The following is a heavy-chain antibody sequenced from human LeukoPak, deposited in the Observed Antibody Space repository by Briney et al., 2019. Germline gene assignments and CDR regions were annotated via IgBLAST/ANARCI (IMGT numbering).Heavy chain of an antibody. J-gene: IGHJ4*02. D-gene: IGHD5-18*01. CDR3: AKDRVGGYSFGSPADY. V-gene: IGHV3-30*02. CDR1: GFTFSSYG. Sequence: GGSLRLPCAASGFTFSSYGMHWVRRAPGKGLEWLAFIRYDGSNKYYADSVKGRFTISRDSSKNTLYLQMNSLRAEDTALYYCAKDRVGGYSFGSPADYWGQGTLVTVSS. CDR2: IRYDGSNK.